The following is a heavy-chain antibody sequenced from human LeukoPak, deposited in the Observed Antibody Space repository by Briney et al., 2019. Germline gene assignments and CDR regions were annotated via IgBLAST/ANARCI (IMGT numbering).Heavy chain of an antibody. D-gene: IGHD6-19*01. CDR2: ISSSSSYI. J-gene: IGHJ4*02. CDR1: GFTFSSYS. V-gene: IGHV3-21*01. CDR3: ARASARSSGWSGLYYFDY. Sequence: GGSLRLSCAASGFTFSSYSMNWVRQAPGKGLEWVSSISSSSSYIYYAGSVKGRFTISRDNAKNSLYLQMNSLRAEDTAVYYCARASARSSGWSGLYYFDYWGQGTLVTVSS.